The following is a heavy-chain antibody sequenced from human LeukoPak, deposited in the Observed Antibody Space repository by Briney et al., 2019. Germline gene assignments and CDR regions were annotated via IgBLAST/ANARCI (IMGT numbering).Heavy chain of an antibody. CDR1: GGSISSYY. CDR2: IYYTGSN. D-gene: IGHD2-8*02. V-gene: IGHV4-59*01. Sequence: PSETLSLTCTVSGGSISSYYWSWIRQPPGKGLEWIGHIYYTGSNNYNPSLKSRVTISLDTSKNQFSLKLTSVTAADTAVYYCARTGRAYTWQNWFDPWGQGTLVTVSP. J-gene: IGHJ5*02. CDR3: ARTGRAYTWQNWFDP.